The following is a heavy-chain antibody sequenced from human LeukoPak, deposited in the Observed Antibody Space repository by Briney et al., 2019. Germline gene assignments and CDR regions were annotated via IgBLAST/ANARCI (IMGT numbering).Heavy chain of an antibody. J-gene: IGHJ4*02. D-gene: IGHD1-14*01. V-gene: IGHV4-39*07. Sequence: SETLSLTCAVSDVSVGSRSSYWAWIRQSPGNGPEWIGIISVNGLTYYNPSLRSRVAMSVDTSKRQFSLKVNSVTAADTAVYFCARRFTGENYFDSWGQGILVAVSS. CDR1: DVSVGSRSSY. CDR2: ISVNGLT. CDR3: ARRFTGENYFDS.